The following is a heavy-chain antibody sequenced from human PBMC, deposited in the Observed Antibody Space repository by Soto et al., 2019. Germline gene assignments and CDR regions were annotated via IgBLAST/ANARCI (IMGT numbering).Heavy chain of an antibody. CDR2: IYYSGST. J-gene: IGHJ5*02. V-gene: IGHV4-30-4*01. D-gene: IGHD1-26*01. Sequence: SETLSLTCTVSCGSISSGDYYWSLIRQPPGKGLEWIGYIYYSGSTYYNPSLKSRVTISVDTSKNQFSLKLSSVTAADTAVYYCAPLSVGQAQFDPWAQGTLLTVSS. CDR3: APLSVGQAQFDP. CDR1: CGSISSGDYY.